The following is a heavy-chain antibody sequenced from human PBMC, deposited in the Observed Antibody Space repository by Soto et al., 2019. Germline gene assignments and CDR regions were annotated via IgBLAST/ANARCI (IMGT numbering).Heavy chain of an antibody. V-gene: IGHV1-18*04. Sequence: GASVKVSCKASGYTFTSYGISWVRQAPVQVLEWMVCISAYNGNTNYAQKLQGRVTMTTDTSTSTAYMELRSLRYDDTAVYYCARDGTSSDYSCGSYRHPTYSFDYSGKGTTLTVSS. CDR3: ARDGTSSDYSCGSYRHPTYSFDY. J-gene: IGHJ4*02. CDR2: ISAYNGNT. D-gene: IGHD3-16*02. CDR1: GYTFTSYG.